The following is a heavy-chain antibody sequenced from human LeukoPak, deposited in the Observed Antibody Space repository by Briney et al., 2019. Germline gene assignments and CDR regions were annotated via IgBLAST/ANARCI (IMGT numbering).Heavy chain of an antibody. CDR1: GYSFTDYY. J-gene: IGHJ6*02. V-gene: IGHV1-2*02. D-gene: IGHD1-26*01. CDR3: ASLGATTIYYYGMDV. CDR2: VNPKDGAT. Sequence: ASVKVSFKASGYSFTDYYIHWVRQAPGHGLEWMGWVNPKDGATNYAQNFQGRVTLTRDPSITTLYMELTRLTSDDTAVFYCASLGATTIYYYGMDVWGQGTTVTVSS.